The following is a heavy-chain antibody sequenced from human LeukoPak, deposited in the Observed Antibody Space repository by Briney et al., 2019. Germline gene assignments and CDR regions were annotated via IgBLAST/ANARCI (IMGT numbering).Heavy chain of an antibody. CDR3: ARGTAIFGVVPFDY. CDR2: MNPNSGNT. V-gene: IGHV1-8*03. D-gene: IGHD3-3*01. J-gene: IGHJ4*02. Sequence: SVKDSCKASGYTFTSYDINWVRQATGQGLEWMGWMNPNSGNTGYAQKFQGRVTITRNTSISTAYMELSSLRSEDTAVYYCARGTAIFGVVPFDYWGQGTLVTVSS. CDR1: GYTFTSYD.